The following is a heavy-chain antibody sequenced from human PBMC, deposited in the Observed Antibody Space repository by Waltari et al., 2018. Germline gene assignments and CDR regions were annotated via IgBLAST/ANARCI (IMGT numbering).Heavy chain of an antibody. J-gene: IGHJ4*02. D-gene: IGHD3-22*01. CDR3: ARDEDNYYDSSGYIKH. CDR2: VNGDGSST. V-gene: IGHV3-74*01. CDR1: GFTFSAFW. Sequence: EVQLLESGGGLVQPGGSLRLSCAASGFTFSAFWMHWVRQAPGEGLVWLSRVNGDGSSTTYADSVKGRFTVSRDNARKTMFLQMTSLRAEDTAVYYCARDEDNYYDSSGYIKHWGQGALVTVSS.